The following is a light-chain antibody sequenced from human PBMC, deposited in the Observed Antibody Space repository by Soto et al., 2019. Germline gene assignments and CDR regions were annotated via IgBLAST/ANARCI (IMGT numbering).Light chain of an antibody. CDR1: QGISSA. Sequence: AIQLTQSPPSLSASVGDRVTITCRASQGISSALAWYQQKPGKAPKLLISDASRLESGVPPRFSGSGSGTDFTLTISSLQPEDFATYYCQHFNSYPLTFGGGTKMEIK. V-gene: IGKV1-13*02. CDR2: DAS. J-gene: IGKJ4*01. CDR3: QHFNSYPLT.